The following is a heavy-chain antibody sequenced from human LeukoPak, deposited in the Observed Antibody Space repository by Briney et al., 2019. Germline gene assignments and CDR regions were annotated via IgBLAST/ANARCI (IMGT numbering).Heavy chain of an antibody. CDR1: GGSISSYY. V-gene: IGHV4-59*12. CDR2: IYYSGST. J-gene: IGHJ6*04. D-gene: IGHD5-24*01. CDR3: ARPGMATKSDSDV. Sequence: SETLSLTCTVSGGSISSYYWSWIRQPPGKGLEWIGYIYYSGSTNYNPSLKSRVTISVDTSKNQFSLKLSSVTAADTAVYYCARPGMATKSDSDVWGKGTTVTVSS.